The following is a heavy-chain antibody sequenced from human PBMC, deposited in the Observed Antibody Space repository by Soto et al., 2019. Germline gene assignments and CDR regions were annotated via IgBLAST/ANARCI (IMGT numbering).Heavy chain of an antibody. CDR2: IKQDGSDK. D-gene: IGHD3-10*01. CDR3: ASDRTRGSDY. V-gene: IGHV3-7*03. CDR1: GFTFSSYW. Sequence: GGSLRLSCAASGFTFSSYWMSWVRQAPGKGLEWVANIKQDGSDKYYVDSEKGRFTISRDNAKISLYLQMNSLRVEDTAVYYCASDRTRGSDYWGQGTLVTVSS. J-gene: IGHJ4*02.